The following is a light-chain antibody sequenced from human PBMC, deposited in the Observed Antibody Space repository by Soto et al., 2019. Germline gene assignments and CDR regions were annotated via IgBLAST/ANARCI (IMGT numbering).Light chain of an antibody. CDR2: DVT. Sequence: QSALTQPASVSGSPGQSITISCTGTSNDVGYYNHVSWYQQHPGKAPKLMIYDVTNRPSGVSNRFSGSKSGNTASLTVSGLQAEDEADYYCSSYTGGNPSYVFGTGTKVTVL. J-gene: IGLJ1*01. CDR1: SNDVGYYNH. CDR3: SSYTGGNPSYV. V-gene: IGLV2-14*03.